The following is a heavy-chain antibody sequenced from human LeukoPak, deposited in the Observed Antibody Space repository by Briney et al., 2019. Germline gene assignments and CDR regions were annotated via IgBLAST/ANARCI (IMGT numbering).Heavy chain of an antibody. D-gene: IGHD1-14*01. Sequence: GGSLRLSCTTSGFTFSSSAMSWVRQAPGKGLEWVSTISGSGDGTYYADSVKGRFTISRDNSKNTLSLQMSSLRAEDTAVYYCAKSIINRSYFDSWGQGTLVTVSS. V-gene: IGHV3-23*01. CDR1: GFTFSSSA. J-gene: IGHJ4*02. CDR2: ISGSGDGT. CDR3: AKSIINRSYFDS.